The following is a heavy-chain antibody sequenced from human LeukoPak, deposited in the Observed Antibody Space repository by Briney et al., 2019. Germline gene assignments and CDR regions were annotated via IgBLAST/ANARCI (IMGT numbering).Heavy chain of an antibody. CDR1: GITFSSYG. Sequence: GGSLRLSCAASGITFSSYGMSWVRQAPGKGLEWVSAISGSGGSTYYADSVKGRFTISRDNSKNTLYLQMNSLRAEDTAVYYCAKGSLRYLPYYMDVWGKGTTVTISS. V-gene: IGHV3-23*01. CDR3: AKGSLRYLPYYMDV. J-gene: IGHJ6*03. CDR2: ISGSGGST. D-gene: IGHD3-9*01.